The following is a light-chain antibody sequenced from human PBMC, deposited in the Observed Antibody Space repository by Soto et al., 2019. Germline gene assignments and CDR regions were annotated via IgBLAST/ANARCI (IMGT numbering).Light chain of an antibody. Sequence: NFMLTQPHSVSESPGKTVTISCTRSSGSIASDYVQWYQQRPGSAPTTLIYEDDKRPSGVPDRFSGSIDSSSNSASLTISGLKTDDAADYYCQSYDINYQGVFGGGTKLTVL. CDR1: SGSIASDY. CDR3: QSYDINYQGV. CDR2: EDD. J-gene: IGLJ3*02. V-gene: IGLV6-57*04.